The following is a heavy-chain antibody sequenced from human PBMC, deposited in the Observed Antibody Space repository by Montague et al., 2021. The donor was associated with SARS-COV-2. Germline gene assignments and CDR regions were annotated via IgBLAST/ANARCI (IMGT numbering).Heavy chain of an antibody. D-gene: IGHD6-19*01. CDR3: ARETRMAVAQIISDDYGMGV. CDR1: GGSVSSGYFY. J-gene: IGHJ6*02. Sequence: TLSLTCTVSGGSVSSGYFYWNWIRQPAGKGLEWIGRIGPSGSTDHNPSLKSRVTVSRDTSKTQFSLKMNSVSAADTALYYCARETRMAVAQIISDDYGMGVWGQGTTVTVSS. CDR2: IGPSGST. V-gene: IGHV4-61*02.